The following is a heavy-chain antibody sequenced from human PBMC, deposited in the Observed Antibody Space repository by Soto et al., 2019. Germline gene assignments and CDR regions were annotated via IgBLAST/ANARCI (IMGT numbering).Heavy chain of an antibody. CDR3: ARVSGWYYFDY. D-gene: IGHD6-19*01. J-gene: IGHJ4*02. V-gene: IGHV1-3*01. CDR1: GDSFTSYA. Sequence: ASVKICCTASGDSFTSYAMHWVRQAPGQRLEWMGWINAGNGNTKYSQKFQGRVTITRDTSASTAYMELSSLRSEDTAVYYCARVSGWYYFDYWGQGTLVTVPQ. CDR2: INAGNGNT.